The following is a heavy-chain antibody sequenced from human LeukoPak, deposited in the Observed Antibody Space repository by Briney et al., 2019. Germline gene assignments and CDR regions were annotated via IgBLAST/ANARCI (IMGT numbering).Heavy chain of an antibody. CDR2: IKQDGSGG. D-gene: IGHD3-9*01. J-gene: IGHJ3*02. CDR1: RFTFSNYW. CDR3: ARLKFCAFDI. V-gene: IGHV3-7*01. Sequence: PGGCLTLSCAASRFTFSNYWMNWVRQPPARGLEWVANIKQDGSGGYYVDSVKGRFTISRDNTKNSLYLQMNSLRAEDTAVYYCARLKFCAFDIWGQGTMVTVSS.